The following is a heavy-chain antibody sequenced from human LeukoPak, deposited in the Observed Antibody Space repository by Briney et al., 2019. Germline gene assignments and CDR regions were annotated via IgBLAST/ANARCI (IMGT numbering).Heavy chain of an antibody. CDR1: GFTFSSYA. D-gene: IGHD3-10*01. CDR3: AKDRAVRGVINDAFDI. V-gene: IGHV3-23*01. J-gene: IGHJ3*02. Sequence: PGGSLRLSCAASGFTFSSYAMSWVRQAPGKGLEWVSAISGSGGSTYYADSVKGRFTISRDNSKNTLYLQMNSLRAEDTAVYYCAKDRAVRGVINDAFDIWGQGTMVTVSS. CDR2: ISGSGGST.